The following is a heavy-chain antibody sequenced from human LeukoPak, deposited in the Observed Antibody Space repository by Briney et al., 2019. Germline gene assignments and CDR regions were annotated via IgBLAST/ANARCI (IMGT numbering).Heavy chain of an antibody. CDR2: IYWDDDK. J-gene: IGHJ5*02. CDR1: GFSLSTSGVG. CDR3: AHSIVATISDWFDP. V-gene: IGHV2-5*02. D-gene: IGHD5-12*01. Sequence: SGPTLVKPTQTLTLTCTFSGFSLSTSGVGVGWIRQPPGKALEWLALIYWDDDKRYSPSLKSRLTIIKDTSKNQVVLTMTNMDPVDTATYYCAHSIVATISDWFDPWGQGTLVTVSS.